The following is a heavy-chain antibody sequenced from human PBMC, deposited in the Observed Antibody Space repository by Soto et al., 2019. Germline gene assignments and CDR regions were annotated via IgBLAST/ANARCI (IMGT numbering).Heavy chain of an antibody. CDR3: AKPLSRGYTWGSYRGFDY. D-gene: IGHD3-16*02. V-gene: IGHV3-9*01. Sequence: GGSLRLSCAASGFTFDDYAMHWVRQAPGKGLEWVSGISWNSGSIGYADSVKGRFTISRDNAKNSLYLQMNSLRAEDTALYYCAKPLSRGYTWGSYRGFDYWGQGTLVTVSS. CDR2: ISWNSGSI. CDR1: GFTFDDYA. J-gene: IGHJ4*02.